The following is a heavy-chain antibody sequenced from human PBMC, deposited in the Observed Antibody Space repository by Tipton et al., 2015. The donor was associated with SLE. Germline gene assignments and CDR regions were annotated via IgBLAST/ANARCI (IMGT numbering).Heavy chain of an antibody. V-gene: IGHV4-4*08. CDR3: ARETMTNTPPPGRFDP. Sequence: GFFSNNYWSWIRQSPGKGLDWIGYVSSSGTTKYNPSLKSRVTISVDMSKKQLSLKLTSMTAADTAVYYCARETMTNTPPPGRFDPWGQGILVAVSS. D-gene: IGHD3-22*01. CDR1: GFFSNNY. CDR2: VSSSGTT. J-gene: IGHJ5*02.